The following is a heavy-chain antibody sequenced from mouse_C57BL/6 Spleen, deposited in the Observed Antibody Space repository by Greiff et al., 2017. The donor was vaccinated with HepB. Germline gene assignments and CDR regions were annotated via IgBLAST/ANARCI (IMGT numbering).Heavy chain of an antibody. D-gene: IGHD1-1*02. Sequence: QVQLKESGAELVRPGASVTLSCKASGYTFTDYEMHWVKQTPVHGLEWIGAIDPETGGTAYNQKFKGKAILTADKSSSTAYMELRSLTSEDSAVYYCTRGGHYGLDYWGQGTTLTVSS. CDR3: TRGGHYGLDY. CDR2: IDPETGGT. CDR1: GYTFTDYE. V-gene: IGHV1-15*01. J-gene: IGHJ2*01.